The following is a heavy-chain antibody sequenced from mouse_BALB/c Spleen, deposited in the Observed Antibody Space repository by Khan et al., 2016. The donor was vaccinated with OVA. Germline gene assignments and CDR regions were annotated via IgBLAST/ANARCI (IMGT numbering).Heavy chain of an antibody. CDR3: TRGGYGGFAY. J-gene: IGHJ3*01. D-gene: IGHD3-1*01. CDR1: GYTFTSYY. Sequence: VQLQESGAELVKPGASVKLSCKASGYTFTSYYMYWVKQRPGQGLEWIGEINPSNGGTNFNEKFKSKATLTVDKSSSTAYMQLSSLTSADSAVYYCTRGGYGGFAYWGQGTLVTVSA. CDR2: INPSNGGT. V-gene: IGHV1S81*02.